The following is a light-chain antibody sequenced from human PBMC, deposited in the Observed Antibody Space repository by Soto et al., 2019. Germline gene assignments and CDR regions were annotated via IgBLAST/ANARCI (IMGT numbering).Light chain of an antibody. CDR1: SSDVGGYNY. V-gene: IGLV2-14*01. CDR3: SSYTSSSTLGV. CDR2: DVS. Sequence: QSVLTQPASVPGSPGQSITISCTGTSSDVGGYNYVSWYQQHPGKAPQLMIFDVSNRPSGVSNRFSGSKSGNTASLTISGVQAEDEADYYCSSYTSSSTLGVFGTGTKLTVL. J-gene: IGLJ1*01.